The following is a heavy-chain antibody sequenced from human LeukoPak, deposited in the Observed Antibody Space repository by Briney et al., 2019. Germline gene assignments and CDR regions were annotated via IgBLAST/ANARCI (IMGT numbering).Heavy chain of an antibody. D-gene: IGHD6-6*01. CDR3: ARSAARLRYYYAMDV. J-gene: IGHJ6*02. CDR2: IYSGDSGVST. V-gene: IGHV3-53*04. Sequence: PGGSLRLSCAASGFSVSNTYMSWVRQAPGKGLEWVSVIYSGDSGVSTYYADSVKVRFTISSHNSKNSLYLQMSSLRAEDTAVYFCARSAARLRYYYAMDVWGQGTTVTVCS. CDR1: GFSVSNTY.